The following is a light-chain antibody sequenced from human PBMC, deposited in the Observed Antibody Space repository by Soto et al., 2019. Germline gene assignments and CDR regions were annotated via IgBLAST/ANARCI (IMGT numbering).Light chain of an antibody. CDR2: KAS. V-gene: IGKV1-5*03. CDR1: QSISSW. J-gene: IGKJ2*02. CDR3: QQYNSYCT. Sequence: DIQMTQSPPTLSASVGDRVTFTCRASQSISSWLAWYQQKPGKAPKLLIYKASTLESGVPSRFSGSGSGTEFTLTISSLQPDDFATYYCQQYNSYCTFGQGTKLEIK.